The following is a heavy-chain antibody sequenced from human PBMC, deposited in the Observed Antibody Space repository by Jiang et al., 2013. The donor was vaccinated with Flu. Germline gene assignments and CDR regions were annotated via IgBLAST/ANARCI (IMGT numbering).Heavy chain of an antibody. CDR2: INAGNGNT. CDR1: GYTFTAYA. Sequence: GAEVKKPGASVKVSCKASGYTFTAYAIHWVRQAPGHRLEWMGWINAGNGNTKYSQEFQGRVSITRDTSASTIYMELSSLRSEDMAVYFCARGAESCSSTTCYIFDYWGQGTLVTVSS. J-gene: IGHJ4*02. D-gene: IGHD2-2*02. V-gene: IGHV1-3*03. CDR3: ARGAESCSSTTCYIFDY.